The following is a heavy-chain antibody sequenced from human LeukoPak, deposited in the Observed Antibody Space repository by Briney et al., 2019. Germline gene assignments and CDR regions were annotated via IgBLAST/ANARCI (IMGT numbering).Heavy chain of an antibody. J-gene: IGHJ4*02. V-gene: IGHV3-21*01. CDR2: ISSSSSYI. CDR3: ASWYGGYVGYFDY. CDR1: GFTFSSYS. D-gene: IGHD5-12*01. Sequence: GGSLRLSCAASGFTFSSYSMNWVRQAPGKGLEWVSSISSSSSYIYYADSVKGRFTISRDNAKNSLYLQMNSLRAEDTAVYYCASWYGGYVGYFDYWGQGTLSPSPQ.